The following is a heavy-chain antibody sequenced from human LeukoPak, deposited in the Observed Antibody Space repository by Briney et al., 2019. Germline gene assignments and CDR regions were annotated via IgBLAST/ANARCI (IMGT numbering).Heavy chain of an antibody. Sequence: GGSLRLSCAASGFTFSSYWMSWVRQAPGRGLEWLANIKQDGSEKYYVASVKGRFTISRDNAKNSLYLQMNSLRAEDTAVYYCARDDCSSISCYHNWFDPWGQGTLVTVSS. CDR1: GFTFSSYW. D-gene: IGHD2-2*01. CDR3: ARDDCSSISCYHNWFDP. V-gene: IGHV3-7*03. CDR2: IKQDGSEK. J-gene: IGHJ5*02.